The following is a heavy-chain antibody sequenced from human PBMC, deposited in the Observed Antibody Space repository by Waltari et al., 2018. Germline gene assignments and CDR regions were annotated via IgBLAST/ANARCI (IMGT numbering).Heavy chain of an antibody. J-gene: IGHJ2*01. D-gene: IGHD2-21*01. CDR1: GFTFSSYG. CDR2: IWYDGSNK. V-gene: IGHV3-30*18. CDR3: AKSRIAPVHGYFDL. Sequence: QVQLVESGGGVVQPGRSLRLSCAASGFTFSSYGMHWVRQAPGKGLEWVAVIWYDGSNKYYADSVKGRFTISRDNSKNTLYLQMNSLRAEDTAMYYCAKSRIAPVHGYFDLWGRGTLVTVSS.